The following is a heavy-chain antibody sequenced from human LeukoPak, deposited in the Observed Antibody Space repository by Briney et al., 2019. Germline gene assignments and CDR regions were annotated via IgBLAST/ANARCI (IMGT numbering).Heavy chain of an antibody. J-gene: IGHJ6*02. Sequence: ASVKVSCKASGYTFTSYYMHWVRRAPGQGLEWMGIINPSGGNTSYAQKFQGRVTMTRDTSTSTVYMELSSPRSEDTAVYYCARAPYCSPTSCNYYYYSMGVWGQGTTVTVSS. CDR2: INPSGGNT. V-gene: IGHV1-46*01. D-gene: IGHD2-2*01. CDR3: ARAPYCSPTSCNYYYYSMGV. CDR1: GYTFTSYY.